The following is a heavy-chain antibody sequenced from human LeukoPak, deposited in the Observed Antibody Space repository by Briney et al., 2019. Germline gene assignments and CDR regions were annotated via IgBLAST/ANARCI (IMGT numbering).Heavy chain of an antibody. J-gene: IGHJ4*02. CDR2: ISYDVGSNT. V-gene: IGHV3-30-3*01. CDR1: GFTFSKYP. Sequence: PGGSLRLSCAASGFTFSKYPMHWVRQAPGKGLEWVAVISYDVGSNTYYADSVKGRFTISRDNSKNTLYLQMNSLRAGDTAVYYCARLNLGYGYFLEATKRDYWGQGTLVTVSS. CDR3: ARLNLGYGYFLEATKRDY. D-gene: IGHD5-18*01.